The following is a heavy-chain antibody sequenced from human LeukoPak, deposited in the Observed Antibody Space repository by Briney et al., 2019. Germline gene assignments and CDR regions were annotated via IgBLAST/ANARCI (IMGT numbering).Heavy chain of an antibody. Sequence: ASVKVSCKASGGTFSSYSITWVRQAPGQGLEWMGGIMPLFNTANYAQQFQGRVTITTDESTSTAYMELSSLRFEDTAMYYCARIDRYHYYLDVWGKGTTVTVSS. CDR3: ARIDRYHYYLDV. CDR1: GGTFSSYS. J-gene: IGHJ6*03. V-gene: IGHV1-69*05. CDR2: IMPLFNTA.